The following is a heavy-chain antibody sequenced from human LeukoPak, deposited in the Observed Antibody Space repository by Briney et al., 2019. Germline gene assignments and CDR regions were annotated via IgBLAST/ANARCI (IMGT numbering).Heavy chain of an antibody. CDR3: ASAYDTSGYYHDY. Sequence: SETLSDTCIGSGGSISSSTYYWGWTRQPRGEGLEWSGCIYYSGTNIYNPSLKGRVTISVDTSKNQFSLKLSSVTTADTAVYYCASAYDTSGYYHDYWGQGILVTVSS. CDR2: IYYSGTN. V-gene: IGHV4-39*01. D-gene: IGHD3-22*01. CDR1: GGSISSSTYY. J-gene: IGHJ4*02.